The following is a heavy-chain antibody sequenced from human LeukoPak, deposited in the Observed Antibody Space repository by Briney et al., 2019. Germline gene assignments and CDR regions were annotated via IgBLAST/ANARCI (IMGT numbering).Heavy chain of an antibody. V-gene: IGHV1-18*01. J-gene: IGHJ4*02. CDR1: GYTFTNYG. CDR2: ISGYNGNT. CDR3: ARGGLVYAAGLDY. Sequence: ASVRVSCKASGYTFTNYGITWVRQAPGQGLEWLGWISGYNGNTIYTQRLQGRVTLTTDTSTSTAYMDLRSLRFDDTAVYYCARGGLVYAAGLDYWGQGTLVSVSS. D-gene: IGHD2-8*01.